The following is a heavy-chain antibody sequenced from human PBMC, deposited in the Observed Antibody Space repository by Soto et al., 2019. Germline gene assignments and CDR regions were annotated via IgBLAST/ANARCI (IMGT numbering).Heavy chain of an antibody. CDR3: ARSQRLFLWFGP. CDR2: INQGGRT. J-gene: IGHJ5*02. CDR1: GGSFSGHF. V-gene: IGHV4-34*01. Sequence: QEHLQQWGAGLLKPTETLSLTCAVYGGSFSGHFWSWIRQSPGKGLEWIGEINQGGRTNCNPSLKRRVTMSLDTSNNQFSLNLTSVTAADTAIYYCARSQRLFLWFGPWGQGTPVTVSS.